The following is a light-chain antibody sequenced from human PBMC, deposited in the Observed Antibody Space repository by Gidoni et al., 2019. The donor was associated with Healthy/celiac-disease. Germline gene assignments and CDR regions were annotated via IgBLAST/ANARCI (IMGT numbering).Light chain of an antibody. V-gene: IGLV2-23*01. CDR3: CSYAGSSSYVV. Sequence: QSALTQPASGSGSPGQSINISCTGTSSDVGSYNLVSWYQQHPGKAPKLMIYEGSKRPSGVSNRFSGSKSGNTASLTISGLQAEDEADYYCCSYAGSSSYVVFGGGTKLTVL. J-gene: IGLJ2*01. CDR2: EGS. CDR1: SSDVGSYNL.